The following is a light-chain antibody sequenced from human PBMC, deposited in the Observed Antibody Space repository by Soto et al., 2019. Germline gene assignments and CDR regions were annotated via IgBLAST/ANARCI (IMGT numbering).Light chain of an antibody. Sequence: DIVLTQSPGTLSLSPCARATLSARASQSVSSSYLAWYQQKPGQAPRLLIYGASSRATGITDRFSGSGSGTDFTLTISRLEPEDFAVYYCQQYGSSLSWTFGQGTKVDI. CDR3: QQYGSSLSWT. V-gene: IGKV3-20*01. J-gene: IGKJ1*01. CDR2: GAS. CDR1: QSVSSSY.